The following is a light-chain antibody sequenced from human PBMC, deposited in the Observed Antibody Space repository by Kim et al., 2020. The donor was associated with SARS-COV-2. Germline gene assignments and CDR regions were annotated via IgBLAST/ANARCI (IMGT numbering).Light chain of an antibody. CDR3: QSADSSGTYYV. V-gene: IGLV3-25*03. CDR2: KDS. J-gene: IGLJ2*01. Sequence: SYELTQPPSLSVSPGQTARITCSGDALPKQYAYWYQQKPGQAPVLVIFKDSERPSGIPERFSGSSSGTTVTLTINGVQAEDEADYYCQSADSSGTYYVFG. CDR1: ALPKQY.